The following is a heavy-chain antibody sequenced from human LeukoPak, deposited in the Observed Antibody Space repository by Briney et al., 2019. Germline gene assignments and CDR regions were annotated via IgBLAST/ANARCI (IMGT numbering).Heavy chain of an antibody. CDR1: GYTFTGYY. J-gene: IGHJ1*01. D-gene: IGHD2-15*01. CDR2: TNPNSGGT. V-gene: IGHV1-2*06. Sequence: ASVKVSCKASGYTFTGYYMHWVRQAPGQGLEWMGRTNPNSGGTNYAQKFQGRVTMTRDTSISTAYMELSRLRSDDTAVYYCASEGYCSGGSCYFFQHWGQGTLVTVSS. CDR3: ASEGYCSGGSCYFFQH.